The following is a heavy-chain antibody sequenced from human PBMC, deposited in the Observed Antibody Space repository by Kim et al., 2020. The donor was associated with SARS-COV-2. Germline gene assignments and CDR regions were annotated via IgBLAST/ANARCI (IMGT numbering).Heavy chain of an antibody. D-gene: IGHD2-8*01. CDR3: ATAVSQTYYYGMDV. CDR2: ISVGTGST. J-gene: IGHJ6*02. CDR1: GFTFSNYA. Sequence: GGSLRLSCAASGFTFSNYAMNWVRQAPGKWLEWVSAISVGTGSTYYADSVKGRFTISRDNSKSTLSLQMSSLRAEDTAVYYCATAVSQTYYYGMDVWGQGTTVTVS. V-gene: IGHV3-23*01.